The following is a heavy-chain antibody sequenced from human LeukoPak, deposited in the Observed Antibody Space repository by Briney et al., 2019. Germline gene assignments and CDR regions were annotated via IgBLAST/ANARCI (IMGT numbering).Heavy chain of an antibody. J-gene: IGHJ4*02. CDR2: ISSSGSTI. CDR3: ARNSSKGYSYGDTDY. V-gene: IGHV3-11*01. Sequence: GGSLRLSCAASGFTFSDYYMSWIRQAPGKGLEWVSYISSSGSTIYYADSVKGRFTISRDNAKNSLYLQMNSLRAEDTAVYYCARNSSKGYSYGDTDYWGQGTLVTVSS. CDR1: GFTFSDYY. D-gene: IGHD5-18*01.